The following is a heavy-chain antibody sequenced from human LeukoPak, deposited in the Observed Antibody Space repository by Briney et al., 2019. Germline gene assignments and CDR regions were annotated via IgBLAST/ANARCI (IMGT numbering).Heavy chain of an antibody. D-gene: IGHD3-3*02. J-gene: IGHJ4*02. V-gene: IGHV4-34*01. CDR3: ARGRAFFD. Sequence: PSETLSLTCAVYGGSLSGYYWNWIRQPPGKGLEWIGEINNSGSTNYNPSLKSRVTISRDTSKNQFSLKLSSVTAADTAVYYCARGRAFFDWGQGTLVTVSS. CDR2: INNSGST. CDR1: GGSLSGYY.